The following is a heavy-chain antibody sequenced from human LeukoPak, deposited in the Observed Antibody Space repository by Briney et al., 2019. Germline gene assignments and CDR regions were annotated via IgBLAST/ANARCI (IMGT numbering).Heavy chain of an antibody. CDR3: ARDKRNYDSSGYTLGGLDY. CDR1: GDSINSFY. Sequence: SETLSLTCAVSGDSINSFYWSWIRQPPGKGLEWIGEINHSGSTNYNPSLKSRVTISVDTSKNQFSLKLSSVTAADTAVYYCARDKRNYDSSGYTLGGLDYWGQGTLVTVSS. D-gene: IGHD3-22*01. CDR2: INHSGST. V-gene: IGHV4-34*01. J-gene: IGHJ4*02.